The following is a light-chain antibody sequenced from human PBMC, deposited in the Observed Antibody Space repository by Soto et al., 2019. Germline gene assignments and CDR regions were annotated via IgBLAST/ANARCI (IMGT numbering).Light chain of an antibody. CDR2: DAS. J-gene: IGKJ1*01. CDR1: QSISSW. Sequence: DIQMTQSPSTLSASVGDRFTITFRASQSISSWLAWYQQKPGRAPKVLIFDASSLESGVPSRFSGSGSATEFTLTISSLQPDDFATYYCQQYTTYPWTFGQGTKVDIK. V-gene: IGKV1-5*01. CDR3: QQYTTYPWT.